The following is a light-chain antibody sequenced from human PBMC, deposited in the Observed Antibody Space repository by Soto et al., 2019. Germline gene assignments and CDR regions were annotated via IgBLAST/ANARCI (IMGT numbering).Light chain of an antibody. CDR1: QSITGNY. V-gene: IGKV3-20*01. J-gene: IGKJ1*01. CDR3: HQYGSSVRA. CDR2: GAS. Sequence: DIVLTQSPGTLSLSPGDRATLSCRPSQSITGNYLAWHQQKPGQAPKLLIYGASTRAPGIPDRFNGSGSGTDFTLTISRLEADDVAVYHCHQYGSSVRAFGQGTKLEIK.